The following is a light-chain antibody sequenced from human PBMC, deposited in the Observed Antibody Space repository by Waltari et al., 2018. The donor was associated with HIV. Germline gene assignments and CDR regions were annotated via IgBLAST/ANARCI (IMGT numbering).Light chain of an antibody. J-gene: IGLJ3*02. Sequence: QSLLTSPSSASATPGQTVNISCSGSDSYLTSHAINWYQQVPGTAPKLVIYDNSHRPSAVPDRFSGSKSATSAVLAITARRSEDEALYYCATWGDSLTAWVFGGGTKLTVL. CDR2: DNS. CDR1: DSYLTSHA. V-gene: IGLV1-44*01. CDR3: ATWGDSLTAWV.